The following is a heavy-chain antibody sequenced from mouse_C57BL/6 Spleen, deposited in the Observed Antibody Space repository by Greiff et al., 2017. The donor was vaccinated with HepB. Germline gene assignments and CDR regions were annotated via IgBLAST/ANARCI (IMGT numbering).Heavy chain of an antibody. CDR1: GFNIKDYY. J-gene: IGHJ3*01. CDR3: ASYDGYYSAWFAY. CDR2: IDPEDGET. Sequence: VHVKQSGAELVKPGASVKLSCTASGFNIKDYYMHWVKQRTEQGLEWIGRIDPEDGETKYAPKFQGKATITADTSSNPAYLQLSSLTSEDTAVYYCASYDGYYSAWFAYWGQGTLVTVSA. D-gene: IGHD2-3*01. V-gene: IGHV14-2*01.